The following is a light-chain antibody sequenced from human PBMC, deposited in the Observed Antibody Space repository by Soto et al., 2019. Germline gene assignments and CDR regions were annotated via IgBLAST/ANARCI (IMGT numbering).Light chain of an antibody. CDR3: QQYKSYFRT. V-gene: IGKV1-5*03. CDR1: QSISSW. Sequence: DIEMTQSPSTLSASVGDRVTITCRASQSISSWLAWYQQKPGKAPKLLIYKASSLESGVPSRFSGSGSGTEFTLTISSLQTEDFATYYCQQYKSYFRTFGQGTKVEIK. J-gene: IGKJ1*01. CDR2: KAS.